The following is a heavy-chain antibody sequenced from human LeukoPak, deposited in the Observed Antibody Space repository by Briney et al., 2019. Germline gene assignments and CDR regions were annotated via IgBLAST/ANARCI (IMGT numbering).Heavy chain of an antibody. CDR2: VSPGGYT. CDR3: ARIRCSHGHHMCYNH. D-gene: IGHD2-8*01. CDR1: GVSFSDYY. V-gene: IGHV4-34*01. J-gene: IGHJ5*02. Sequence: PSETLSLTCAVSGVSFSDYYWSWIRQCPGKGLEWIGEVSPGGYTNYNPSLKSRVIISEDPSETHLSLRLRSVTTADTAMYYCARIRCSHGHHMCYNHWAQGTLVTVSS.